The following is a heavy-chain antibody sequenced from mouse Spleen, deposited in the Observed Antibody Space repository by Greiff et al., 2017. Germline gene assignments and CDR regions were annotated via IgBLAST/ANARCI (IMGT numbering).Heavy chain of an antibody. CDR2: ISSGSSTI. CDR3: AREMITTSHQAWFAY. J-gene: IGHJ3*01. V-gene: IGHV5-17*01. D-gene: IGHD2-4*01. CDR1: GFTFSDYG. Sequence: EVKLMESGGGLVKPGGSLKLSCAASGFTFSDYGMHWVRQAPEKGLEWVAYISSGSSTIYYADTVKGRFTISRDNAKNTLFLQMTSLRSEDTAMYYCAREMITTSHQAWFAYWGQGTLVTVSA.